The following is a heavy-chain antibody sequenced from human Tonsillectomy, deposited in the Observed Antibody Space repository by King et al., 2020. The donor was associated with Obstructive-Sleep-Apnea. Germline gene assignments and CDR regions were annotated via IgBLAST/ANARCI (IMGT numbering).Heavy chain of an antibody. V-gene: IGHV4-38-2*02. Sequence: QVQLQESGPGLVKPSETLSLTCTVSGYSISSGYYWGWIRQPPGKGLEWIGSFYHSGSTYYNPSLQSRVTLSVDTSKNQFSLKLSSVTAADTAVYYCARDQGDGDYANFDYWGQGTLVTVSS. CDR2: FYHSGST. CDR1: GYSISSGYY. J-gene: IGHJ4*02. D-gene: IGHD4-17*01. CDR3: ARDQGDGDYANFDY.